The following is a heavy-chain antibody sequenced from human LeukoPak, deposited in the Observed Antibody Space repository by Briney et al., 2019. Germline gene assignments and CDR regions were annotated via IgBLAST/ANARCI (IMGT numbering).Heavy chain of an antibody. CDR1: GFTFSSYG. D-gene: IGHD4-17*01. CDR3: ARGRNYGSDY. CDR2: ISSSGSTI. V-gene: IGHV3-48*04. J-gene: IGHJ4*02. Sequence: GGSLRLSCAASGFTFSSYGMHWVRQAPGKGLEWVSYISSSGSTIYYADSVKGRFTISRDNAKNSLYLQMNSLRAEDTAVYYCARGRNYGSDYWGQGTLVTVSS.